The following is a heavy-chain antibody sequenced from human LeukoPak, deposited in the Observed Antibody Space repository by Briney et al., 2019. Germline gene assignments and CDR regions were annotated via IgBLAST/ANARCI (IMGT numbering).Heavy chain of an antibody. J-gene: IGHJ4*02. Sequence: GGSLRLSCAASGFTFSYFRMHRFRQTPGKGLVWVSCINTDGSYSSYADSVKGRFTISRDNAKNTLYLQMNSLRAEDTAVYYCARGLDTAMVNWGQGTLVTVSS. CDR2: INTDGSYS. D-gene: IGHD5-18*01. V-gene: IGHV3-74*01. CDR1: GFTFSYFR. CDR3: ARGLDTAMVN.